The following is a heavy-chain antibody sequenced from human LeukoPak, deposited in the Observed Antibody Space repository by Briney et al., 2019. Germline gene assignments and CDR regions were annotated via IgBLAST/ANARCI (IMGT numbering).Heavy chain of an antibody. J-gene: IGHJ3*02. CDR3: GRGARAAFDI. CDR2: IYPGDSDI. D-gene: IGHD1-26*01. Sequence: KYGESLKISCKGSGYSFTSYWIGWVRQMPGKGLEWMGIIYPGDSDIRYSPSFQGQVTISVDKSMSTAYLQWSSLKASDTAMYYCGRGARAAFDIWGQGTMVTVSS. V-gene: IGHV5-51*01. CDR1: GYSFTSYW.